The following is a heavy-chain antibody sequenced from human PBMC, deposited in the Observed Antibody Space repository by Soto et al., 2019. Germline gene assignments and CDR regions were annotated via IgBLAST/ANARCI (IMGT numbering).Heavy chain of an antibody. CDR3: ARDRLEGGSFLYWYFDL. V-gene: IGHV3-33*01. CDR2: IWYDGSNK. CDR1: GFTFSSYG. J-gene: IGHJ2*01. Sequence: HPGGSLRLSCAASGFTFSSYGMHWVRQAPGKGLEWVAVIWYDGSNKYYADSVKGRFTISRDNSKNTLYLQMNSLRAEDTAVYYCARDRLEGGSFLYWYFDLWGRGTLVTVSS. D-gene: IGHD2-15*01.